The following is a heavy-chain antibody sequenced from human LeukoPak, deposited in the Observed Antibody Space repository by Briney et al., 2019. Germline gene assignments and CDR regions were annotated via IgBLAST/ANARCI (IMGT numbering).Heavy chain of an antibody. CDR3: AGHYDFWSGYLNWFDP. CDR2: ISSSSSSYI. V-gene: IGHV3-21*01. Sequence: PGGSLRLSCAASGFTFSSYSMNWVRQAPGKGLEWVSSISSSSSSYIYYADSVKGRFTISRDNAKNSLYLQMNSLRAEDTAVYYCAGHYDFWSGYLNWFDPWGQGTLVTVSS. D-gene: IGHD3-3*01. J-gene: IGHJ5*02. CDR1: GFTFSSYS.